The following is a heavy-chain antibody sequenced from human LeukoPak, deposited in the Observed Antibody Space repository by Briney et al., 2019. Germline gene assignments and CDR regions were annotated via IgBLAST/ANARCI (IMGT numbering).Heavy chain of an antibody. CDR3: ATVYGSSSILDY. CDR2: FDPEAGET. CDR1: GYTLTELS. D-gene: IGHD6-13*01. J-gene: IGHJ4*02. Sequence: GASVKVSCKVSGYTLTELSMHWVRQAPGKGLEWMGGFDPEAGETIYAQKSQGRVTMTEDTSTDTAYMELSSLRSEDTAVYYCATVYGSSSILDYWGQGTLVTVSS. V-gene: IGHV1-24*01.